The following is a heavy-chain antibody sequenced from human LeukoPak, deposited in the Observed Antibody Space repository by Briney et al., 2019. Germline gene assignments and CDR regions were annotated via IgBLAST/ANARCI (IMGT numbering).Heavy chain of an antibody. CDR1: GFIFSGYA. CDR3: ARLSGWYWGTI. CDR2: ISSDAVVT. Sequence: PGGFLRLSCAASGFIFSGYAMTWVRQAPGKGLEWVSSISSDAVVTYYADSVKGRFTISRDNSENRLYLQLSSLRAEDTAVYFCARLSGWYWGTIWGQGTLVTVSS. D-gene: IGHD6-19*01. J-gene: IGHJ4*02. V-gene: IGHV3-23*01.